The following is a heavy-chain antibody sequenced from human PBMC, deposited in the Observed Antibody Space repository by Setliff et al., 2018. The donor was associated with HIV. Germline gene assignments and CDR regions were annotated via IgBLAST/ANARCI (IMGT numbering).Heavy chain of an antibody. J-gene: IGHJ4*02. V-gene: IGHV4-39*07. CDR1: DASISNYY. D-gene: IGHD3-16*02. Sequence: TSETLSLTCTVSDASISNYYWGWIRQPPGKGLEWIGSVYYSGTSYYNPSLKSRVTISVDTSKNQFSLKLSSVTAADTAVYYCARVPPLKAFGGVISLYYFDYWGQGTLVTVSS. CDR3: ARVPPLKAFGGVISLYYFDY. CDR2: VYYSGTS.